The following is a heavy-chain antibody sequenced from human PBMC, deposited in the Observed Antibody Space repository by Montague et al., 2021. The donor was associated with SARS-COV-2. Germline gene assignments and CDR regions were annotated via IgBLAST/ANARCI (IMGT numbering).Heavy chain of an antibody. V-gene: IGHV3-23*01. CDR1: GFSFNSYA. D-gene: IGHD6-13*01. J-gene: IGHJ4*02. CDR2: ITSCGGDS. Sequence: SLRLSCAASGFSFNSYAMSWVRQAPGKGPEWVTGITSCGGDSHYSDSVEGRFTISRDNSRDTLYLQMTILRAEDTAVYYCAKEEAAIASPLFDSWGQGTLVIVSS. CDR3: AKEEAAIASPLFDS.